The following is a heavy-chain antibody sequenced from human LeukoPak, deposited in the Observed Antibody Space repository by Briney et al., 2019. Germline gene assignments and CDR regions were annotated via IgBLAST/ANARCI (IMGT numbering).Heavy chain of an antibody. V-gene: IGHV3-21*01. Sequence: GGSLRLSCAASGFTFSSYGMHWVRQAPGKGLEWVSSISSSSSYIYYADSAKGRFTISRDNAKNSLYLQMNSLRAEDTAVYYCARERYYYYYMDVWGKGTTVTVSS. CDR1: GFTFSSYG. J-gene: IGHJ6*03. CDR2: ISSSSSYI. CDR3: ARERYYYYYMDV.